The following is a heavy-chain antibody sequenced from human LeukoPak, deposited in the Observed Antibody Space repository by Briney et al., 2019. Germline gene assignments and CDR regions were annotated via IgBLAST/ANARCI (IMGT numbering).Heavy chain of an antibody. V-gene: IGHV3-21*01. CDR1: GFTFSSYS. CDR3: ARVPYYYDSNGYSDY. D-gene: IGHD3-22*01. J-gene: IGHJ4*02. Sequence: GGLLRFSGAAAGFTFSSYSMNLGQQAPRKRLEWASTISSSSSYKYYADSVKGRFTISKDNAKNSLYLQMNSLRAEDLAVYYCARVPYYYDSNGYSDYWGQGTLVTVSS. CDR2: ISSSSSYK.